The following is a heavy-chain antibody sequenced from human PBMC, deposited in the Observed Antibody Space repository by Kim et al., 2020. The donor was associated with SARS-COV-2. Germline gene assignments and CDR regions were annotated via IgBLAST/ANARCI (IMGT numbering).Heavy chain of an antibody. Sequence: SVKGRFTISRDNSKNTLYLQMNSLRAEDTAVYYCAKVREAQVGATWDFDYWGQGTLVTVSS. CDR3: AKVREAQVGATWDFDY. V-gene: IGHV3-23*01. D-gene: IGHD1-26*01. J-gene: IGHJ4*02.